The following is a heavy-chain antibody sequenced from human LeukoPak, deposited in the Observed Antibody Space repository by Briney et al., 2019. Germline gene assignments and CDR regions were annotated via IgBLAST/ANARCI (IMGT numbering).Heavy chain of an antibody. Sequence: EASVKVSCKASGYTFTGYYMHWVRQAPGQGLEWMGWINPNSGDTNYAQNFQGRVTMTRDTSISTAYMELSRLNFDDTAKYYCARVDTKEFRRGSSLFRDTVVVSTAFMDVWGQGTTVTVSS. V-gene: IGHV1-2*02. CDR2: INPNSGDT. J-gene: IGHJ6*02. D-gene: IGHD2-2*01. CDR1: GYTFTGYY. CDR3: ARVDTKEFRRGSSLFRDTVVVSTAFMDV.